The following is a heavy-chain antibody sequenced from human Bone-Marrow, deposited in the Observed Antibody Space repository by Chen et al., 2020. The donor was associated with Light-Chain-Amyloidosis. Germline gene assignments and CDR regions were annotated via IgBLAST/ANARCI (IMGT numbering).Heavy chain of an antibody. V-gene: IGHV4-31*03. CDR1: GVSISSAGYY. Sequence: QVQLQESGPGLVRPSQTLSLTCTVSGVSISSAGYYWSWIRQHPGKGLGWIGHIFYSGSTYANPSLKSRVAISVDTSKNQFSLKVSSVTAADTAVYYCARADASYYYYGMDVWGQGTTVTVSS. CDR2: IFYSGST. J-gene: IGHJ6*02. CDR3: ARADASYYYYGMDV.